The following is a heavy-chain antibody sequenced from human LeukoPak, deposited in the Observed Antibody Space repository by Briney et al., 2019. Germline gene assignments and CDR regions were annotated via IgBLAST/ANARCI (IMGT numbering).Heavy chain of an antibody. D-gene: IGHD3-16*02. J-gene: IGHJ4*02. V-gene: IGHV4-30-2*01. CDR2: IYHSGST. CDR1: GGSISSGGYS. CDR3: ARDGLRLGELSLN. Sequence: SRTLSLTCAVSGGSISSGGYSWSWIRQPPGKGLEWIGYIYHSGSTYYNPSLKSRVTISVDRSKNQFSLKLSSVTAADTAVYYCARDGLRLGELSLNWGQGTLVTVSS.